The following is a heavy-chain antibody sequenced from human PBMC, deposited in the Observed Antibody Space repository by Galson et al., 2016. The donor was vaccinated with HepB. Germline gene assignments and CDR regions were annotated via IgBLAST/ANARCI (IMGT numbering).Heavy chain of an antibody. V-gene: IGHV3-49*03. J-gene: IGHJ6*02. Sequence: SLRLSCATSGFTFADYTWSWFRQAPGKGLEWVALIRGTAYGQTPNYAASVEGRFTVSRDDSPGIAYLEMGSLKTEDTGVYYCTFVTIFRGAPRNFYYSGMDVWGRGTTVTVS. CDR2: IRGTAYGQTP. CDR1: GFTFADYT. D-gene: IGHD3-10*01. CDR3: TFVTIFRGAPRNFYYSGMDV.